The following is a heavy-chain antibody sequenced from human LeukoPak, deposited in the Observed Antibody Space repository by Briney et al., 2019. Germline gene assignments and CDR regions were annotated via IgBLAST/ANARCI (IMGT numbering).Heavy chain of an antibody. D-gene: IGHD2-21*01. J-gene: IGHJ5*01. V-gene: IGHV3-30*07. CDR3: AKDPETYSSRWFDS. CDR2: ISYDGSNK. Sequence: GRSLRLSCAASGFTFSSYAMHWVRQAPGTGLEWVAVISYDGSNKYYADSVKGRFTISRNNSKNTLHLHLNSLRVEDTAVYYCAKDPETYSSRWFDSWGQGTLVTVSS. CDR1: GFTFSSYA.